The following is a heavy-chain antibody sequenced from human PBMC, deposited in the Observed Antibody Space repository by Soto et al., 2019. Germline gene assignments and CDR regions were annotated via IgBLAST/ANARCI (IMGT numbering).Heavy chain of an antibody. V-gene: IGHV1-69*01. CDR3: ARGKSGYTYAYLGS. D-gene: IGHD5-12*01. Sequence: QVQLVQSGAEVKKPGSSVKVSCTRSGGTFSNYAISWVRQAPGQGLEWMGGIIPIFGTADYAQKFQGRVAITADESTSTAYIALSSLRSEDTAVYYCARGKSGYTYAYLGSWGQGTLVTVSS. J-gene: IGHJ4*02. CDR2: IIPIFGTA. CDR1: GGTFSNYA.